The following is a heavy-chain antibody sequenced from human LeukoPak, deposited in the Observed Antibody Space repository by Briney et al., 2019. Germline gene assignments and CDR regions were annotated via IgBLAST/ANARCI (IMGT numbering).Heavy chain of an antibody. J-gene: IGHJ4*02. Sequence: ASVKVSCKASGYTFTSYDINWVRQATGQGLEWMGWMNPNSGNTGYAQKFQGRVTMTRNTSISTAYMELSSLRSEDTAAYYCARGRRRGGNSKFDYWGQGTLVTVSS. V-gene: IGHV1-8*01. CDR2: MNPNSGNT. CDR1: GYTFTSYD. CDR3: ARGRRRGGNSKFDY. D-gene: IGHD2-21*02.